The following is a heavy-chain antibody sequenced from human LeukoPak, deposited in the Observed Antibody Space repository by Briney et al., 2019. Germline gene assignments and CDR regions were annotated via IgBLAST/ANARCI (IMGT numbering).Heavy chain of an antibody. CDR1: GFTFSNYA. Sequence: QPGRSLRLSCAASGFTFSNYAMHWVRQAPGKGLEWVAVISFDGSSKNYADSVTGRFTISRDTSKNTLYLQMNSLRAEDTAVYCCARGGTISRGWGYFDFWGQGTLVTVSS. J-gene: IGHJ4*02. CDR2: ISFDGSSK. D-gene: IGHD6-19*01. V-gene: IGHV3-30-3*01. CDR3: ARGGTISRGWGYFDF.